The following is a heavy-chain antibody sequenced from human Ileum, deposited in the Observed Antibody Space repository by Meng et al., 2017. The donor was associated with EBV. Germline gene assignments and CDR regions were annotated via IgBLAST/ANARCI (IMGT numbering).Heavy chain of an antibody. J-gene: IGHJ4*02. V-gene: IGHV7-4-1*02. CDR2: IGTNTGNP. CDR3: ARDSGYTRSWSGDY. Sequence: VQLVQSGSELKKPGASVKVSCKASGYTFTRNAINWVRQAPGQGLEWMGWIGTNTGNPTYAQGFAGRFVFSLDTSVSTAYLQISGLKAEDTAIYYCARDSGYTRSWSGDYWGQGTLVTVSS. CDR1: GYTFTRNA. D-gene: IGHD6-13*01.